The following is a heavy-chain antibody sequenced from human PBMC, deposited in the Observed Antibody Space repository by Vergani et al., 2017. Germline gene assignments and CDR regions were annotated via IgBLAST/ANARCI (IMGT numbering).Heavy chain of an antibody. CDR1: GGSISSGGYY. CDR2: IYYSGTT. Sequence: QVQLQESGPGLVKPSQTLSLTCTVSGGSISSGGYYWSWIRQHPGKGLEWIGYIYYSGTTYYNPSLESRLTISLDTSENHLSLKLTSVTAADTAVYYCARQQDYYMDVWGKGATVTVS. J-gene: IGHJ6*03. V-gene: IGHV4-31*03. CDR3: ARQQDYYMDV.